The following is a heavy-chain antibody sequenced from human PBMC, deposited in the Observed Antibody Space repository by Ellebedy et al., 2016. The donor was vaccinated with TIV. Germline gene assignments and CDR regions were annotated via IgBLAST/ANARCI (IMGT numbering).Heavy chain of an antibody. CDR2: INQIGSAE. CDR1: GFTFNTDW. CDR3: ARDGASA. V-gene: IGHV3-7*01. D-gene: IGHD1-26*01. Sequence: GESLKISCAASGFTFNTDWMSWVRQAPGKGLEWVANINQIGSAEYYVDSVKGRFTISRDNAKNSLFLQMDSLRVEDTAMYFCARDGASAWGQGTLVTVSS. J-gene: IGHJ1*01.